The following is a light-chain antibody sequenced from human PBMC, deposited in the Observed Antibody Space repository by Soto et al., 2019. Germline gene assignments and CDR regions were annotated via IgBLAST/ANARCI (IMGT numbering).Light chain of an antibody. Sequence: QSVLTQPASMSGTPGQSITISCTGTSNDVGGYNFVSWYQQHPGKAPKVMISEVSNRPSGVSIRFSGSKSGNTASLTISGLQAEDEADYYCTSHRKNSPLPYVFGTGTKVTVL. J-gene: IGLJ1*01. CDR3: TSHRKNSPLPYV. CDR2: EVS. V-gene: IGLV2-14*01. CDR1: SNDVGGYNF.